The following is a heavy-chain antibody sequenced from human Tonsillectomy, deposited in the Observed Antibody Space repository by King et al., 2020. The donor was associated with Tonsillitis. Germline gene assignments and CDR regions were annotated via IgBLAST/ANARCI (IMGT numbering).Heavy chain of an antibody. Sequence: VQLVESGAEVKKPGASVKVSCKASGYTFTGYYMHWVRQAPGQGLEWMGWINPNSGGANYAQNFQGRVTMSRDTSISTAYMELSSLRSDDAAVYYCARLAINPLPYYYYAMDVWGQGTTVTVSS. D-gene: IGHD5-12*01. CDR1: GYTFTGYY. CDR3: ARLAINPLPYYYYAMDV. CDR2: INPNSGGA. J-gene: IGHJ6*02. V-gene: IGHV1-2*02.